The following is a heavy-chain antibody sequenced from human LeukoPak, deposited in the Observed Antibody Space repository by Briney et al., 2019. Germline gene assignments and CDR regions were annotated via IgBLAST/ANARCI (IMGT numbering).Heavy chain of an antibody. D-gene: IGHD3-10*01. J-gene: IGHJ4*02. V-gene: IGHV3-23*01. CDR1: GFTFSSYA. CDR2: ISGSGGST. Sequence: GGSLRLSCAASGFTFSSYAMSWVRQAPGMGLEWVSAISGSGGSTYYADSVKGRFTISRDNSKNTLYLQMNSLRAEDTAVYYCAGIWFGELPLDYWGQGTLVTVSS. CDR3: AGIWFGELPLDY.